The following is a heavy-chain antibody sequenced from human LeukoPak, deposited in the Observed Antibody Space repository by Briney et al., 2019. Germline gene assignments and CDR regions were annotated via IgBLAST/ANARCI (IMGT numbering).Heavy chain of an antibody. CDR1: GFTFTSYW. Sequence: GGSLGLSCAASGFTFTSYWMSWVRQAPGKGLEWVANIKQDGSEKYYVDSVKGRFTISRDNAKNSLYLQMNSLRAEDTAVYYCATYSSLNRREFQYWGQGTLLTVSS. CDR3: ATYSSLNRREFQY. D-gene: IGHD3-22*01. V-gene: IGHV3-7*01. CDR2: IKQDGSEK. J-gene: IGHJ1*01.